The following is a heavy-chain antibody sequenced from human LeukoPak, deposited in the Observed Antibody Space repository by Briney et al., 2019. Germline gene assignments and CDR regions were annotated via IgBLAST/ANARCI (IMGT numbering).Heavy chain of an antibody. V-gene: IGHV3-43D*03. CDR2: ISGNGVRT. CDR1: GFSFDDYA. J-gene: IGHJ6*03. Sequence: GGSLRISCAASGFSFDDYAMRWVRQAPGKGLEWVSVISGNGVRTSYADSVKGRFTISRDNGKNSLYLQMNSLRAYHTALYYCARGCIVAVGRYYHHYMDVWGKGTTVTVSS. D-gene: IGHD6-13*01. CDR3: ARGCIVAVGRYYHHYMDV.